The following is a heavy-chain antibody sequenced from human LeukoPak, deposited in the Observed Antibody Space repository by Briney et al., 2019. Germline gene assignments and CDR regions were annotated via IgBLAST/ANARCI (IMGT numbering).Heavy chain of an antibody. Sequence: GGSLRLSCTACGFTFDDYARHWVRQAPGKGLEWISGISWNSGSIGYADSVKGRFTISRDNAKNPLYLQMNSLRAEDTALYYCAKAGSLSDDIYCSGGACYPGDPFDIRGQRTMVTVSS. CDR1: GFTFDDYA. CDR3: AKAGSLSDDIYCSGGACYPGDPFDI. D-gene: IGHD2-15*01. J-gene: IGHJ3*02. V-gene: IGHV3-9*01. CDR2: ISWNSGSI.